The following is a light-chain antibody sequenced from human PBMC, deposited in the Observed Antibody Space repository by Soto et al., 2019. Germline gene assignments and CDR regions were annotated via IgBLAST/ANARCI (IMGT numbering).Light chain of an antibody. CDR3: QQYNSYSRT. J-gene: IGKJ1*01. CDR2: KAS. Sequence: DIQLTQSPSTLSASIGDRVTITCRASQSISTWLAWYQQKPGTAPKLLIYKASTLEGGVPSRFSGSRSGTEFTLTVSSLQPDDFATYYCQQYNSYSRTFGQGTKVEIK. CDR1: QSISTW. V-gene: IGKV1-5*03.